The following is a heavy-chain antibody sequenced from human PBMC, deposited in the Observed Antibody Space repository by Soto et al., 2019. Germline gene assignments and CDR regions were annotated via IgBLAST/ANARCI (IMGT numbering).Heavy chain of an antibody. CDR3: ARIDYGEDY. J-gene: IGHJ4*02. CDR2: IHSGGNT. CDR1: GFTVSSNR. V-gene: IGHV3-66*01. Sequence: EVQLVESGGGLVQPGGSLRLSCAASGFTVSSNRMSWVRQAPGKGLEWVSVIHSGGNTYYADSVKGRVTISRDNSKNTLYLQVNSLRAEDTAVYYCARIDYGEDYWGKGTLLTVSS. D-gene: IGHD4-17*01.